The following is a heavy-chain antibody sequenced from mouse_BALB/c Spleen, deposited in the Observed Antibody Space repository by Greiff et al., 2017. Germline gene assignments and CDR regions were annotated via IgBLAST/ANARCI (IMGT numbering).Heavy chain of an antibody. Sequence: VQGVESGPGLVQPSQSLSITCTVSGFSLTSYGVHWVRQSPGKGLEWLGVIWSGGSTDYNAAFISRLSISKDNSKSQVFFKMNSLQANDTAIYYCAGTGAWFAYWGQGTLVTVSA. CDR1: GFSLTSYG. V-gene: IGHV2-2*02. CDR2: IWSGGST. D-gene: IGHD4-1*01. CDR3: AGTGAWFAY. J-gene: IGHJ3*01.